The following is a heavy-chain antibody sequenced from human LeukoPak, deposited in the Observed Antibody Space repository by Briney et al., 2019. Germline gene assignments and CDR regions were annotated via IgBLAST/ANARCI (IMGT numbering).Heavy chain of an antibody. D-gene: IGHD3-3*01. CDR1: GFTFSSYG. CDR3: ARELGGYFDY. Sequence: PGRSPRLSCAASGFTFSSYGMHWVRQAPGKGLEWVAVIWYDGSNKYYADSVKGRFTISRDNSKNTPYLQMNSLRAEDTAVYYCARELGGYFDYWGQGTLVTVSS. J-gene: IGHJ4*02. CDR2: IWYDGSNK. V-gene: IGHV3-33*01.